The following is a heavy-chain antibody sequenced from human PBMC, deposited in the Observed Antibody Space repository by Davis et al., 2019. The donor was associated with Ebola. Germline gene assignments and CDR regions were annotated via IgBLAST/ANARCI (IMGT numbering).Heavy chain of an antibody. CDR3: ARQESLYGWSDH. V-gene: IGHV5-10-1*01. CDR1: GYGFADYW. J-gene: IGHJ4*02. D-gene: IGHD3-10*01. Sequence: GESLKISCKGSGYGFADYWIAWVRQTPGKGLEWTGRIDPSDSYTNYSPSFQGHVTISVDRSITTAYLQWRSLRASDTAVYYCARQESLYGWSDHWGQGTLVTVSS. CDR2: IDPSDSYT.